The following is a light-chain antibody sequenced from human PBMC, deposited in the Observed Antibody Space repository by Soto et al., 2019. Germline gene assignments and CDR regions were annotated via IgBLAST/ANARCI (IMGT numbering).Light chain of an antibody. CDR1: QSVLYSSNNKDY. Sequence: IVMTQSPDSLAVSLGERATINCKSSQSVLYSSNNKDYLAWYQQKPGQPPNLLIYWASTRESGVPDRFRGSGSGTDFTLTISGLQAEDGAVYYGEQYYTTPITFGQGTRLEIK. V-gene: IGKV4-1*01. J-gene: IGKJ5*01. CDR3: EQYYTTPIT. CDR2: WAS.